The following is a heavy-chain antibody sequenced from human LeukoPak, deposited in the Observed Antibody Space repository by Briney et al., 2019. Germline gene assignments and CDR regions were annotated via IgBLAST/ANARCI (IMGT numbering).Heavy chain of an antibody. CDR3: ARDVGATNAFDI. CDR1: GYTFTSYG. CDR2: ISAYNGNT. Sequence: ASVKVSCKASGYTFTSYGIIWVRQAPGQGLEWMGWISAYNGNTNYAQKLQGRVTMTTDTCTSTAYMELRSLRSDDTAVYYCARDVGATNAFDIWGQGTMVTVSS. D-gene: IGHD1-26*01. J-gene: IGHJ3*02. V-gene: IGHV1-18*01.